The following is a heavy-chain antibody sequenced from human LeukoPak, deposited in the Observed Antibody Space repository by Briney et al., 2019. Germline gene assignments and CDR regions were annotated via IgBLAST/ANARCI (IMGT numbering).Heavy chain of an antibody. V-gene: IGHV3-48*01. D-gene: IGHD6-19*01. J-gene: IGHJ3*02. Sequence: GGSLRLSCAASGFTFSSYSMNWVRRAPGKGLEWVSYISSTSGTIYYAGSAQGRFTISRDNAKNSLYLQMNSLRAEDTAVYYCARVRIAVAGINAFDIWGQGAMVTVSS. CDR2: ISSTSGTI. CDR1: GFTFSSYS. CDR3: ARVRIAVAGINAFDI.